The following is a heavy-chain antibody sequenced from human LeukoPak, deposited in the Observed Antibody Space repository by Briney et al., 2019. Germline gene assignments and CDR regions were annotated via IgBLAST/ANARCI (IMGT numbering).Heavy chain of an antibody. CDR3: ARDPPTEGWDFDL. CDR1: GYTFTSYY. Sequence: ASVKVSCKASGYTFTSYYMHWVRQAPGQGLEWMGWINVNSGGTRYAQKFQGRVTVTRDTSISTAYMEVSRLRSDDTAVYYCARDPPTEGWDFDLWGRGTLVTVSS. D-gene: IGHD2-21*02. CDR2: INVNSGGT. V-gene: IGHV1-2*02. J-gene: IGHJ2*01.